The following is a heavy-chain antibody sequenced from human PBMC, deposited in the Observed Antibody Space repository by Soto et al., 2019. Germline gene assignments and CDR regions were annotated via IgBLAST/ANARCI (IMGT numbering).Heavy chain of an antibody. CDR1: GGSISSGDYY. Sequence: SETLSLTCTVSGGSISSGDYYWSWIRQPPGKGLEWIGYIYYSGSTYYNPSLKSRVTISVDTAKNQFSLKLSSVTAADTAVYYCARGLVVVAATGWFDPWGQGTLVTVSS. V-gene: IGHV4-30-4*01. D-gene: IGHD2-15*01. CDR2: IYYSGST. CDR3: ARGLVVVAATGWFDP. J-gene: IGHJ5*02.